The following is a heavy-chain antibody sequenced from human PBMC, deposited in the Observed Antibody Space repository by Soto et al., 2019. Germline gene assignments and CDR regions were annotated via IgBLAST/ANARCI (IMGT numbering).Heavy chain of an antibody. D-gene: IGHD6-19*01. V-gene: IGHV3-23*01. Sequence: PGGSLRLSCAASGSTFAHQAMSWVRQAPGTGLEWVSAVSGSGGGTYYADSVKGRFTISRDNSKNTLYLQMNSLRAEDTAVYYCAKESSGAKRFFDYWGQGTLVTVSS. CDR1: GSTFAHQA. CDR3: AKESSGAKRFFDY. J-gene: IGHJ4*02. CDR2: VSGSGGGT.